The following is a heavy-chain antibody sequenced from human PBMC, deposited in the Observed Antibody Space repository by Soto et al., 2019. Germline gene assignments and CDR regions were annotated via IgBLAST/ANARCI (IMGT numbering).Heavy chain of an antibody. CDR3: AKDQGYCSGGSCFDYYYGIDV. J-gene: IGHJ6*02. Sequence: EVQLLESGGGLVQPGGSLRLSCAASGFTFSSYAMSWVRQAPGKGLEWVSAISGSGGSTYYADSVKGRFTISRDNSKNTLYLQMNSLRAEDTAVYYCAKDQGYCSGGSCFDYYYGIDVWGQGTTVTVSS. CDR2: ISGSGGST. CDR1: GFTFSSYA. D-gene: IGHD2-15*01. V-gene: IGHV3-23*01.